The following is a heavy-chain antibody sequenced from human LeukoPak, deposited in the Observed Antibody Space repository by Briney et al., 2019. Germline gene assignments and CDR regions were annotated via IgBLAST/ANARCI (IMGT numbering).Heavy chain of an antibody. CDR3: ASGYSGSDY. Sequence: ASVKVSCKASGYTFTTYAMNWVRQAPGQGLEWMGWINTNNGNPTYAQGFTGRFVFSLDTSVSTAYLQISSLKSEDTAVCYCASGYSGSDYWGQGTLVTVSS. CDR1: GYTFTTYA. V-gene: IGHV7-4-1*01. D-gene: IGHD1-26*01. CDR2: INTNNGNP. J-gene: IGHJ4*02.